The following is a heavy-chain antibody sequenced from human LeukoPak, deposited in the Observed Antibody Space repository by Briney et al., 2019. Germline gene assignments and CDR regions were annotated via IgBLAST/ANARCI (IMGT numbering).Heavy chain of an antibody. Sequence: SVKVSCKASGGTFSSYAISWVRQAPGQGLEWMGGIIPIFGTANYAQKFQGRVTITADKSTSTAYMELSSLRSEDTAVYYCARGVLSAYGRPVDYWGQGTLVTVPS. CDR2: IIPIFGTA. CDR1: GGTFSSYA. J-gene: IGHJ4*02. CDR3: ARGVLSAYGRPVDY. D-gene: IGHD3-10*01. V-gene: IGHV1-69*06.